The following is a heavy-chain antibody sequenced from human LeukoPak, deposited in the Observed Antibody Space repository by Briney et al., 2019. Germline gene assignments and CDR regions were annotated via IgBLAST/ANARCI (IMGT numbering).Heavy chain of an antibody. CDR2: MSKSGDYT. D-gene: IGHD1-26*01. Sequence: GGSLRLSCAASGFTFSNYWMSWVRQAPGKGLEWLSGMSKSGDYTHDTESVKGRFTISRDNSKNTLYLQMSGLRAEDTAIYYCAKFNGWELAEYYLDYWGHGTLVTVSS. V-gene: IGHV3-23*01. CDR3: AKFNGWELAEYYLDY. CDR1: GFTFSNYW. J-gene: IGHJ4*01.